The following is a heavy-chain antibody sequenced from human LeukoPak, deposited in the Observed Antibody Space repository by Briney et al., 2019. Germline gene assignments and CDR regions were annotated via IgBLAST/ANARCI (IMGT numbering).Heavy chain of an antibody. Sequence: PGGTLRLSCAASGFTFSSYSMNWVRQAPGKGLEWVSSISSSSSYIYYADSVKGRFTISRDNAKNSLYLQMNSLRAEDTAVYYCARADWNDVRGDWGQGTLVTVSS. J-gene: IGHJ4*02. V-gene: IGHV3-21*01. D-gene: IGHD1-1*01. CDR3: ARADWNDVRGD. CDR1: GFTFSSYS. CDR2: ISSSSSYI.